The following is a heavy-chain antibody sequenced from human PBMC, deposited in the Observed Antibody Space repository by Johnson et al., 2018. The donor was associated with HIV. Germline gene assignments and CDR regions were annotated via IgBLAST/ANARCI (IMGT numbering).Heavy chain of an antibody. CDR2: ISGSGGST. V-gene: IGHV3-11*01. D-gene: IGHD5-24*01. J-gene: IGHJ3*02. CDR1: GFTFSDYY. Sequence: QVQLVESGGGLVKPGGSLRLSCAASGFTFSDYYMSWIRQAPGKGLEWVSAISGSGGSTYYADSVKGRFTISRDNSKNTLYLQMNRLRAEDTAVYYCAREWLYGFDIWGQGTMVTVSS. CDR3: AREWLYGFDI.